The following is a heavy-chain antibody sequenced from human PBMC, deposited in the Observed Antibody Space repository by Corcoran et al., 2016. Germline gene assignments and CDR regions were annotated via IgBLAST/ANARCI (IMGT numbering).Heavy chain of an antibody. D-gene: IGHD5-18*01. CDR1: GFTFSSYG. J-gene: IGHJ5*02. CDR3: AKDRPTPWIQLWLSGDNWFDP. CDR2: ISYDGSNK. Sequence: QVQLVESGGGVVQPGRSLRLSCAASGFTFSSYGMHWVRQAPGKGLEWVAVISYDGSNKYYADSVKGRFTISRDNSKNTLYLQMNSLRAEDTAVYYCAKDRPTPWIQLWLSGDNWFDPWGQGTLVTVSS. V-gene: IGHV3-30*18.